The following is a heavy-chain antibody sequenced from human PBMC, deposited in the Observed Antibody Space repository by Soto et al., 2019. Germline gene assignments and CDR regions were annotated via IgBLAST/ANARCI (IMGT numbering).Heavy chain of an antibody. CDR3: ARDTYDSSGYYYVSVAFDI. Sequence: TGGSLRLSCAASGFTFSSYSMNWVRQAPGKGLEWVSYISSSSSTIYYADSVKGRFTISRDNAKNSLYLQMNSLRDEDTAVYYCARDTYDSSGYYYVSVAFDIWGQGTMVTVS. D-gene: IGHD3-22*01. J-gene: IGHJ3*02. CDR1: GFTFSSYS. V-gene: IGHV3-48*02. CDR2: ISSSSSTI.